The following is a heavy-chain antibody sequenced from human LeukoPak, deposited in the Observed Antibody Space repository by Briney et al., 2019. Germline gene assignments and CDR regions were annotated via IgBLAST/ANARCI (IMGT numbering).Heavy chain of an antibody. CDR3: ARDVGITVADSFDP. CDR2: IHIYRGNK. CDR1: GYIHTNYG. J-gene: IGHJ5*02. V-gene: IGHV1-18*01. Sequence: AAVKVSFKASGYIHTNYGISGVRQAAGKGREWMGWIHIYRGNKNYAQKLQGRVTMTTDTSTSTSYMEVRGLRSDDTALYYCARDVGITVADSFDPWGQGTLVTVSS. D-gene: IGHD1-20*01.